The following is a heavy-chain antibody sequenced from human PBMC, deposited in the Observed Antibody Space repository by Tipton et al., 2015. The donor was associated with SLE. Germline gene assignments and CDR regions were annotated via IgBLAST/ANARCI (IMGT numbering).Heavy chain of an antibody. CDR3: AGVSRDACEI. D-gene: IGHD5/OR15-5a*01. CDR1: GGSFSGYY. Sequence: TLSLTCAVYGGSFSGYYWSWIRQPPGKGLEWIGEINHSGSTNYNPSLKSRVTISVDTSKNQFSLKLSSVTAADTAVYYCAGVSRDACEIWGQGTMVTVSS. V-gene: IGHV4-34*01. J-gene: IGHJ3*02. CDR2: INHSGST.